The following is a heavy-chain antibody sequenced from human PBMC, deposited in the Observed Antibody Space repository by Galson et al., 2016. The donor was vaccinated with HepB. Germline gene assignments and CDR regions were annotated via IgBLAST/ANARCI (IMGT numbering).Heavy chain of an antibody. CDR1: GFTFSSHA. D-gene: IGHD5-18*01. CDR3: ATPPVDGGYSYGPFDH. J-gene: IGHJ4*02. V-gene: IGHV3-30*04. CDR2: VSDDGSKR. Sequence: SLRLSCAGSGFTFSSHALHWVRQAPGKGLEWVAIVSDDGSKRDYADSVRGRFTISRDNSKNTLSLPMNSLSGEDTAVYYCATPPVDGGYSYGPFDHWGQGILVTVS.